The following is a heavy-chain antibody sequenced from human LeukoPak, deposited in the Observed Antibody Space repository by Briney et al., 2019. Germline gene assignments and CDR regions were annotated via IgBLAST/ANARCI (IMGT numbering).Heavy chain of an antibody. CDR3: AREYSSSSGKSLDY. CDR1: GFTFSTYS. D-gene: IGHD6-6*01. V-gene: IGHV3-48*01. Sequence: GGSLRLSCAASGFTFSTYSMNWVRQAPGKGLEWVSYISSSSSTIYYADSVKGLFTISRDNAKNSLYLQMNSLRAEDTAVYYCAREYSSSSGKSLDYWGQGTLVTVSS. J-gene: IGHJ4*02. CDR2: ISSSSSTI.